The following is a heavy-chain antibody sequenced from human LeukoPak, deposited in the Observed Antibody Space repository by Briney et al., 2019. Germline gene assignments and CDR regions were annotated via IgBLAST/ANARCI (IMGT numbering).Heavy chain of an antibody. V-gene: IGHV4-30-4*01. Sequence: SQTLSLTCTVSGGSISSGDYYWSWIRQPPGKGLEWIGYIYYSGSTYYNPSLKSRVTISVDTSKNQFSLKLSSVTAADTAVYYCARATVTTPEDAFDIWGQGTMVTVS. CDR1: GGSISSGDYY. CDR3: ARATVTTPEDAFDI. J-gene: IGHJ3*02. CDR2: IYYSGST. D-gene: IGHD4-17*01.